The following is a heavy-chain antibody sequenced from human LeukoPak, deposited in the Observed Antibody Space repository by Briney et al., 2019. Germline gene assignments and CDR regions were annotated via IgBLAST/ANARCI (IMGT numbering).Heavy chain of an antibody. J-gene: IGHJ4*02. CDR2: IYTGGST. CDR3: ARHDSGYGPFDY. V-gene: IGHV3-53*01. D-gene: IGHD3-22*01. Sequence: GGSLRLSCAVSGFTVSSNYMSWVRQAPGKGLVWVSVIYTGGSTYYADSVKGRFTISRDNSKNTLYLQMSSLRAEDTAVYYCARHDSGYGPFDYWGRGTLVTVSS. CDR1: GFTVSSNY.